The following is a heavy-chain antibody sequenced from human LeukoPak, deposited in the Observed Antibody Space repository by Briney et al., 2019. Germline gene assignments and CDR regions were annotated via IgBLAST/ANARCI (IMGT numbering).Heavy chain of an antibody. D-gene: IGHD2-15*01. CDR3: ARHPVYCSGGSCYKYYFDY. J-gene: IGHJ4*02. V-gene: IGHV4-39*01. CDR2: IYYSGST. Sequence: SETLSLTCTVSGGSISSSSYYWGWIRQPPGKGLEWIGSIYYSGSTYYNPSLKSRVTISVDTSKNQFSLKLSSVTAADTAVCYCARHPVYCSGGSCYKYYFDYWGQGTLVTVSS. CDR1: GGSISSSSYY.